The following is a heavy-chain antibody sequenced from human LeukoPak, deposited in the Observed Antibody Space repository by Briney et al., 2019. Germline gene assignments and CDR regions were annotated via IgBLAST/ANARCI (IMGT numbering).Heavy chain of an antibody. V-gene: IGHV4-34*01. CDR2: INHSGST. Sequence: SETLSLTCAVCGGSFSGYYWSWIRQPPGKGLEWIGEINHSGSTNYNPSLKSRVTISVDTSKNQFSLKLSSVTAADTAVYYCAAWYSSSWHGDMGWFDPWGQGTLVTVSS. D-gene: IGHD6-13*01. CDR3: AAWYSSSWHGDMGWFDP. CDR1: GGSFSGYY. J-gene: IGHJ5*02.